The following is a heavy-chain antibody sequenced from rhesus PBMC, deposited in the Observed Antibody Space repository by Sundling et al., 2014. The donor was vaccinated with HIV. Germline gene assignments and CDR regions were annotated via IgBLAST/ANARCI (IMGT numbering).Heavy chain of an antibody. CDR2: ISGTSGST. CDR3: ARIRGTVEEFDY. J-gene: IGHJ4*01. V-gene: IGHV4-99*01. Sequence: QVQLQESGPGLVKPSETLSLTCAVSGGSFSGYFWGWIRQSPGKGLEYIGYISGTSGSTNYNPSLKSRVTISKDTSKNQFSLKLSSVTAADTAVYYCARIRGTVEEFDYWGQGVLVTVSS. D-gene: IGHD4-23*01. CDR1: GGSFSGYF.